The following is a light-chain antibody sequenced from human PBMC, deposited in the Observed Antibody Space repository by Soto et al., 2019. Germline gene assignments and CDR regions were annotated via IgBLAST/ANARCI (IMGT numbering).Light chain of an antibody. CDR1: QTVTSSY. CDR3: QQYGDSIT. CDR2: DAV. V-gene: IGKV3-20*01. Sequence: VLTQSPGSLSLSPGERATVSCRASQTVTSSYLAWYQQRPGQAPQLLIYDAVKRATGIPDRFSGSESGRDYTLTISRLDPEDSAVYYCQQYGDSITFGGGAKVEIK. J-gene: IGKJ4*01.